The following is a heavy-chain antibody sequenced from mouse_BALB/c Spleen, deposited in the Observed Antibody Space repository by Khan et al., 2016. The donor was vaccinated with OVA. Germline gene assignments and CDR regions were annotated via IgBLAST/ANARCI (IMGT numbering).Heavy chain of an antibody. CDR2: ISTYSGDA. V-gene: IGHV1S137*01. D-gene: IGHD1-3*01. J-gene: IGHJ3*01. CDR3: ARGSGNSRLAY. Sequence: QVQLKQSGAELVKPGVSVKISCKGSGYTFTDFAMHWVKQSHAQSLEWLGVISTYSGDASYNQKFKGKATVTVEKSSSTAYMELARLTSDDSAIYSCARGSGNSRLAYWGQGTLVTVSA. CDR1: GYTFTDFA.